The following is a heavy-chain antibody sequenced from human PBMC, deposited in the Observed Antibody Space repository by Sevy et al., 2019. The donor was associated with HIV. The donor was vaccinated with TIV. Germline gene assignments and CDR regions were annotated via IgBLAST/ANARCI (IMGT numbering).Heavy chain of an antibody. Sequence: ASVKVSCKASGYTFSTYGMSWVRQAPGQGLEWMGWISPDNGNTHYAQRLQGRVTMTIDPSTTPADMDRRSLRSDDTAVYFCVRDRLRTSSGWYLYNRDYWGQGTLVAVSS. CDR2: ISPDNGNT. CDR1: GYTFSTYG. J-gene: IGHJ4*02. V-gene: IGHV1-18*01. CDR3: VRDRLRTSSGWYLYNRDY. D-gene: IGHD6-19*01.